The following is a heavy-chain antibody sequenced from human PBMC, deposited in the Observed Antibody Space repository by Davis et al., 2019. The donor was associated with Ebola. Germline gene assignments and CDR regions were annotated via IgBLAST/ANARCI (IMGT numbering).Heavy chain of an antibody. V-gene: IGHV3-30*03. D-gene: IGHD3-16*01. CDR1: GFTFSSYS. CDR2: ISYDGSNK. CDR3: ARDWAGLDV. Sequence: GESLKISCAASGFTFSSYSMNWVRQAPGKGLEWVAVISYDGSNKYYADSVKGRFTSSRDNAKNSVYLQMNSLRVEDTAVYYCARDWAGLDVWGRGTTVTVSS. J-gene: IGHJ6*04.